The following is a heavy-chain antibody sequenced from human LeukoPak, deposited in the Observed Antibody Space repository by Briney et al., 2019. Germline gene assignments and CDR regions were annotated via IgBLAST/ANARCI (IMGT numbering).Heavy chain of an antibody. CDR3: ARGPSERYYESSGYYYFDY. V-gene: IGHV4-34*01. CDR1: GGSFSGYY. Sequence: SETLSLTCAVYGGSFSGYYWTWIRQPPGKGLEWIGEINYSGSTNYNPSLKSRVTISVDTSKNQFSLKLSSVTAADTAAYYCARGPSERYYESSGYYYFDYWGQGTLVTVSS. J-gene: IGHJ4*02. CDR2: INYSGST. D-gene: IGHD3-22*01.